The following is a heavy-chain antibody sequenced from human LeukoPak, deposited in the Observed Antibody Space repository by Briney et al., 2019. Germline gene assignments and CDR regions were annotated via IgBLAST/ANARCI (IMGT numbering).Heavy chain of an antibody. J-gene: IGHJ5*02. V-gene: IGHV4-4*07. CDR2: T. D-gene: IGHD2-2*02. CDR3: ARDRYCSSTSCYTAGGWFDP. Sequence: TNYNPSLKRGVTMSVDTSKNQFSLKLSSVTAADTAVYYCARDRYCSSTSCYTAGGWFDPWGQGTLVTVSS.